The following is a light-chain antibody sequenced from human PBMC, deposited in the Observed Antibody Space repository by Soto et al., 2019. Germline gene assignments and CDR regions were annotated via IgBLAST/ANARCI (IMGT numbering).Light chain of an antibody. J-gene: IGKJ1*01. CDR1: QTIHNY. CDR2: DAS. Sequence: EIVLTQSPATLSLSPGEGATLSCRASQTIHNYLAWYQQKPGQPPRLLIYDASNRAAGIPAKFSGSGSGTDFTLTISSLEPEDSAVYYCQQRSAWPLTFGQGTKVDIK. V-gene: IGKV3-11*01. CDR3: QQRSAWPLT.